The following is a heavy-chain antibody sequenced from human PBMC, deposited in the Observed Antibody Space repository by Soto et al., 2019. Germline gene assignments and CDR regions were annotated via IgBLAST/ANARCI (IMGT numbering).Heavy chain of an antibody. D-gene: IGHD3-22*01. Sequence: SETLSLTCTVSGGSVFSSGHYWSWIRQPPGKGLEWIGYIYYSGSTNYNPSLKSRVTISIDTSKNQFSLKLSSVTAADTAVYYCARGGIVVIPDSWGQGTLVTVSS. V-gene: IGHV4-61*08. CDR3: ARGGIVVIPDS. CDR2: IYYSGST. J-gene: IGHJ5*01. CDR1: GGSVFSSGHY.